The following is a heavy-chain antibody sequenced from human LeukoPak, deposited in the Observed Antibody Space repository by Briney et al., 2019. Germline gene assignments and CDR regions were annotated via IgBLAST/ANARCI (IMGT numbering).Heavy chain of an antibody. Sequence: SETLSLTCTVSGGSISSYYWSWIRQPAGKGLEWIGRIYTSGSTNYNPSLKSRVTISVDTSKNQFSLKLSSVTAADTAVYYCARSIGGLVVVVAGSKAFDIWGQGTMVTVSS. CDR2: IYTSGST. D-gene: IGHD2-15*01. CDR3: ARSIGGLVVVVAGSKAFDI. CDR1: GGSISSYY. V-gene: IGHV4-4*07. J-gene: IGHJ3*02.